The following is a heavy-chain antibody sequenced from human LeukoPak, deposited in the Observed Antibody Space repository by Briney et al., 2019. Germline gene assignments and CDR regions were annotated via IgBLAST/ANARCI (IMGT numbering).Heavy chain of an antibody. CDR2: IYYSGST. CDR3: ARSLAVTQNWFDP. Sequence: SETLSLTCTVSGGSISSSSYYWGWIRQPPGKGLEWTGSIYYSGSTYYNPSLKSRVTISVDTSKNQFSLKLSSVTAADTAVYYCARSLAVTQNWFDPWGQGTLVTVSS. J-gene: IGHJ5*02. D-gene: IGHD4-23*01. CDR1: GGSISSSSYY. V-gene: IGHV4-39*01.